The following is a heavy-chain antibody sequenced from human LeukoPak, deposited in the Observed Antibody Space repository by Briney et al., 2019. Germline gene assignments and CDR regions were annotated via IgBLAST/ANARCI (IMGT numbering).Heavy chain of an antibody. V-gene: IGHV3-23*01. CDR2: ITGGGSGI. Sequence: GASLRLSCAASGFTFSNYAMSWVRQAPGKGLEWVSAITGGGSGIYYADSMKSRFTISRDNSKNTLYLQINSLRAEDTAVYYCAKWGDYDVLTGYYVSDPWGQGTLVTVSS. D-gene: IGHD3-9*01. CDR1: GFTFSNYA. J-gene: IGHJ5*02. CDR3: AKWGDYDVLTGYYVSDP.